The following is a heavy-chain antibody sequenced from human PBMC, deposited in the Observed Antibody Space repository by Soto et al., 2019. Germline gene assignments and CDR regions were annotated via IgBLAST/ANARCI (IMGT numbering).Heavy chain of an antibody. Sequence: EVQLVESGGGLVKPGGSLRLSCAASGFTFSSYSMNWVRQAPGKGLEWVSSISSSSSYIYYADSVKGRFTISRDNAKNSLYLQMNSLRAEDTAVYYCARDNYDFWSGYYTGVVYSTIDYWDQGTLVTVSS. V-gene: IGHV3-21*01. CDR3: ARDNYDFWSGYYTGVVYSTIDY. CDR1: GFTFSSYS. J-gene: IGHJ4*02. D-gene: IGHD3-3*01. CDR2: ISSSSSYI.